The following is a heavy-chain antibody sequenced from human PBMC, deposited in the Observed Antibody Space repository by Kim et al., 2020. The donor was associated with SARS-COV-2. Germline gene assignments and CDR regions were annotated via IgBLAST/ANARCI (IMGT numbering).Heavy chain of an antibody. Sequence: SETLSLTCAVSGGSISSSSYFWGWIRQPPGKGLEWIGSIFYSGSAFYSPSLKSRVTISVDTSKNHFSLKLTSVSAADTAVYYCAKHGGGMASSFDYWGQENLVTVSS. D-gene: IGHD3-16*01. V-gene: IGHV4-39*01. CDR1: GGSISSSSYF. J-gene: IGHJ4*02. CDR2: IFYSGSA. CDR3: AKHGGGMASSFDY.